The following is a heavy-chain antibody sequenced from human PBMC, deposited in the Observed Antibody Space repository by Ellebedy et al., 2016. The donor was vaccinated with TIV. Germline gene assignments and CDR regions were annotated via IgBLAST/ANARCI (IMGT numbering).Heavy chain of an antibody. CDR1: GGSFSSFA. CDR3: AHDYVDL. D-gene: IGHD4-17*01. V-gene: IGHV1-69*13. CDR2: TIPIFDTP. Sequence: ASVKVSCXASGGSFSSFAISWVRQAPGQGLEWMGGTIPIFDTPNYPQSFQGRLTITADESTSTAYMELNSLTSDDTAIYYCAHDYVDLWGRGTLITVSS. J-gene: IGHJ2*01.